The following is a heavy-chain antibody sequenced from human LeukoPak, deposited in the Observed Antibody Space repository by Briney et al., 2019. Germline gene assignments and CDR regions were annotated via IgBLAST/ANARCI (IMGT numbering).Heavy chain of an antibody. CDR1: GYSISSGYY. CDR2: IYHSGST. CDR3: ARRRTLPIEGYFDY. J-gene: IGHJ4*02. V-gene: IGHV4-38-2*02. D-gene: IGHD1-14*01. Sequence: PSETLSLTCTVSGYSISSGYYWGWIRQPPGKGLEWIGSIYHSGSTNYNPSLKSRVTISVDTSKNQFSLKLSSVTAADTAVYYCARRRTLPIEGYFDYWGQGTLVTVSS.